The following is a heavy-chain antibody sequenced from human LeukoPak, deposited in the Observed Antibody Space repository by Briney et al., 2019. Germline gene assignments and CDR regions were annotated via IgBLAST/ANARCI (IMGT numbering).Heavy chain of an antibody. V-gene: IGHV6-1*01. CDR1: GDSVASNSAA. J-gene: IGHJ3*02. CDR2: TYYRSKWYN. D-gene: IGHD4-17*01. CDR3: ARDATPLGYGDYGDGHDAFDI. Sequence: SQTLSLTCAISGDSVASNSAAWNWIRQSPSRGLEWLGRTYYRSKWYNDYAVSVKSRITINPDTSKNQFSLQLNSVTPEDTAVYYCARDATPLGYGDYGDGHDAFDIWGQGTMVIVSS.